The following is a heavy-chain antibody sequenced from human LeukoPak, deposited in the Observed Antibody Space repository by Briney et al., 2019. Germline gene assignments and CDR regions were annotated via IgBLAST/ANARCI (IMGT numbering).Heavy chain of an antibody. Sequence: GGSLRLSCAASGFTFSDYTMNWVRQAPGKGLEWVAVIWYDGSNKYYADSVKGRFTISRDNSKNTLYLQMNSLRAEDTAVYYCASSILWGGAFDIWGQGTMVTVSS. CDR2: IWYDGSNK. J-gene: IGHJ3*02. CDR3: ASSILWGGAFDI. V-gene: IGHV3-33*08. D-gene: IGHD2-21*01. CDR1: GFTFSDYT.